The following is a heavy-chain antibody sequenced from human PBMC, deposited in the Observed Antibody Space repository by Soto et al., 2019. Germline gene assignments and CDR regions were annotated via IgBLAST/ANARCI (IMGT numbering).Heavy chain of an antibody. V-gene: IGHV1-69*01. CDR1: GGVFRNYA. J-gene: IGHJ5*01. CDR2: IIPVFGTA. D-gene: IGHD1-26*01. CDR3: ARDRWGSYSFDS. Sequence: QVQLVQSGAEVKKPGSSVKVSCKASGGVFRNYAINWVRQAPGQGLEWMGGIIPVFGTADYPQKFQGRVTITADESTTTAYMKLTSLKTEDTAVYFCARDRWGSYSFDSWSQGTLVTVAS.